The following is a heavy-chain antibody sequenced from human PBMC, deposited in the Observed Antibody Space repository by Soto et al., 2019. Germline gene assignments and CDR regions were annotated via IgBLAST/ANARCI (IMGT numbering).Heavy chain of an antibody. J-gene: IGHJ4*02. CDR2: IGRSGETI. CDR3: VRDQGDHVIHFDH. V-gene: IGHV3-48*03. CDR1: GFTFSSFE. Sequence: PGGSLRLSCVGSGFTFSSFEMNWVRQTPGKGLEWLSYIGRSGETIYYADSVKGRFTISRDNSKNTLYLQMNSLRAEDTAVYYCVRDQGDHVIHFDHWGQGALVTVSS. D-gene: IGHD3-16*01.